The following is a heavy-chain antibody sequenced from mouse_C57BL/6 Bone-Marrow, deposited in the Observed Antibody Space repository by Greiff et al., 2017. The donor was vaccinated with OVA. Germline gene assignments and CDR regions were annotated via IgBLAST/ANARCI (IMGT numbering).Heavy chain of an antibody. J-gene: IGHJ3*01. Sequence: EVKVVESGAELVRPGASVKLSCTASGFNIKDDYMHWVKQRPEQGLEWIGWIDPENGDTEYASKFQGKATITADTSSNTAYLQLSSLTSEDTAVYYCTTEGVLHRAYWGQGTLVTVSA. CDR3: TTEGVLHRAY. D-gene: IGHD1-1*01. CDR2: IDPENGDT. V-gene: IGHV14-4*01. CDR1: GFNIKDDY.